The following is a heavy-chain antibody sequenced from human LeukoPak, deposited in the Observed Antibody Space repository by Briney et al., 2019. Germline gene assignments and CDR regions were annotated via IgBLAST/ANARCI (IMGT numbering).Heavy chain of an antibody. CDR3: AYCSSTSSAGWFDP. J-gene: IGHJ5*02. Sequence: SVTASCKASGGTFSSYAISWVRQAPGQGLEWMGGIIPIFGTANYAQKFQGRVTITADESTSTAYMELSSLRSEDTAVYYCAYCSSTSSAGWFDPWGQGTLVTVSS. V-gene: IGHV1-69*13. CDR2: IIPIFGTA. D-gene: IGHD2-2*01. CDR1: GGTFSSYA.